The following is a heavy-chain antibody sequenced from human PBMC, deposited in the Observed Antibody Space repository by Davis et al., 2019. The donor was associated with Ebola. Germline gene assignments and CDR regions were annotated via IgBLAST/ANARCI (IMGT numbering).Heavy chain of an antibody. CDR3: AREHSGYDYLGAFDI. CDR2: ISYYGSNK. J-gene: IGHJ3*02. Sequence: PGGSLRLSCAASGFTFSSYAMHRVRQAPGMGLEWVAVISYYGSNKYYADSVKGRFTISRYNSKNTLYLQMNSLRAEDTAVYYCAREHSGYDYLGAFDIWGQGKMVTVSS. V-gene: IGHV3-30-3*01. CDR1: GFTFSSYA. D-gene: IGHD5-12*01.